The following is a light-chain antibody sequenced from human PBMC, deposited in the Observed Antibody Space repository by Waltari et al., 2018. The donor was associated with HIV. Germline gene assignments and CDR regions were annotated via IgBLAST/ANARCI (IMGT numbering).Light chain of an antibody. CDR1: TSVLYSSNNKNY. CDR3: QQYYSTPRT. Sequence: DIVMTQSPDSLAVSLGARATITCKPSTSVLYSSNNKNYLAWYQQKPGQPPKLLIYWASTRESGVPDRFSGSGSGTDFTLTISSLQAEYVAVYYCQQYYSTPRTFGQGTKVEIK. V-gene: IGKV4-1*01. J-gene: IGKJ1*01. CDR2: WAS.